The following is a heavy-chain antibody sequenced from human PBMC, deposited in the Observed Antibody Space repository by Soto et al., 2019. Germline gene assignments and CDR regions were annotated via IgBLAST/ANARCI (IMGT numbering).Heavy chain of an antibody. J-gene: IGHJ4*02. CDR2: NYHSGTT. Sequence: PSETLSLTCAVYGGSFSGYYWSWIRQPPGKGLEWIGYNYHSGTTNYNPSLKSRVTISVDTSKNQFSLRLTSVTAAETAIYYCVREAYIGYGHAIDHWGQGILVTVS. D-gene: IGHD5-12*01. CDR3: VREAYIGYGHAIDH. V-gene: IGHV4-59*01. CDR1: GGSFSGYY.